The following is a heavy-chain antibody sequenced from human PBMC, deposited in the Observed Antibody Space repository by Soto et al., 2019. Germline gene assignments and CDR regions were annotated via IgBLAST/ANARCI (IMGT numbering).Heavy chain of an antibody. Sequence: AVKVSCKDSGGTFSRDAISWMRQAPGQGLEWMGGINPISGTQNYAQKFQDRVTITADETTSTAYMELSSLKSEDTAVYYCAREFRSNSGWFDNWGQGTPVTVSS. CDR3: AREFRSNSGWFDN. D-gene: IGHD1-26*01. CDR1: GGTFSRDA. CDR2: INPISGTQ. V-gene: IGHV1-69*13. J-gene: IGHJ5*02.